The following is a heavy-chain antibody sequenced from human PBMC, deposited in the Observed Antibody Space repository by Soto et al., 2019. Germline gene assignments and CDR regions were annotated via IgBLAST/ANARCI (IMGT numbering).Heavy chain of an antibody. D-gene: IGHD6-13*01. J-gene: IGHJ5*02. CDR1: GGTFSSYT. CDR2: IIPILGIA. Sequence: QVQLVQSGAEVKKPGSSVKVSCKASGGTFSSYTISWVRQAPGQGLEWMGRIIPILGIANYAQKFQGRVTITANKSTSTAYMELSSLRSEATAVYYCARDRGGQQGDPWGQGTLVTVSS. V-gene: IGHV1-69*08. CDR3: ARDRGGQQGDP.